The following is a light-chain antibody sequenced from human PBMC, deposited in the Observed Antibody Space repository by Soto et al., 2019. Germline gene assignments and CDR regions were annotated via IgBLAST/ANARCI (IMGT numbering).Light chain of an antibody. J-gene: IGKJ1*01. V-gene: IGKV3-20*01. CDR1: QSVSSF. Sequence: ESVLTQSPGTLSLSPGERATLSCRASQSVSSFLAWYQKKPGQAPRLLIYDASSRATGIPDRFSGSGSGTDFTLTISRLEPEDFAVYYCQQYGSSPNTFGQGTKVDIK. CDR2: DAS. CDR3: QQYGSSPNT.